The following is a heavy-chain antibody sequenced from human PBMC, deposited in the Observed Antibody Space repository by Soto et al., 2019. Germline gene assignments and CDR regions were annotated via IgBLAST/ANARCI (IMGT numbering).Heavy chain of an antibody. CDR2: IYYSGST. Sequence: PSETLSLTCTVSCGSISNYYWSWIRQTPGKGLEWIGFIYYSGSTNYIPSLKSRVSISLDTSKNQFSLKLNSVTAADTAMYFCARQGGRGGR. J-gene: IGHJ2*01. CDR3: ARQGGR. CDR1: CGSISNYY. V-gene: IGHV4-59*08. D-gene: IGHD3-16*01.